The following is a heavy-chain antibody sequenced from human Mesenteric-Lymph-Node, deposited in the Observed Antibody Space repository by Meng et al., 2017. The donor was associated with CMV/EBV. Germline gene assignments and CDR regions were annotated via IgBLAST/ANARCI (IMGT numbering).Heavy chain of an antibody. Sequence: LTCAVAGGSISSRNWWGWVRQPAGKGLEWIGEIFHSGSTNYNPSLKSRVTISVDKSKNHFSLQLSSVTAADTAIYYCSSRWTGYYVYWGQGTLVTVSS. J-gene: IGHJ4*02. CDR1: GGSISSRNW. V-gene: IGHV4-4*02. D-gene: IGHD3/OR15-3a*01. CDR2: IFHSGST. CDR3: SSRWTGYYVY.